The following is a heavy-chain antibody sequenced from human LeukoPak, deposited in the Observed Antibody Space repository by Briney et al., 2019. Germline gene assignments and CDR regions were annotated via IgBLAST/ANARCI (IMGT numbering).Heavy chain of an antibody. CDR3: AKWSGSDYYYYYMDV. D-gene: IGHD3-10*01. Sequence: PGGSLRLSCAASGFTFSSYAMSWVRQAPGKGLEWVSAISGSGGSTYYADSVKGRFTISRDNSKNTLYLRMNSLRAEDTAVYYCAKWSGSDYYYYYMDVCGKGTTVTVSS. CDR1: GFTFSSYA. CDR2: ISGSGGST. J-gene: IGHJ6*03. V-gene: IGHV3-23*01.